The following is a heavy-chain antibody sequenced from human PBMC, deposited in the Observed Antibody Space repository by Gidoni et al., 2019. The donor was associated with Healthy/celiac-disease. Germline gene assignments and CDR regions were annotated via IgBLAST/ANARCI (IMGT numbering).Heavy chain of an antibody. CDR2: LSAHNGNT. CDR3: ATLDMAVAGTPDFDI. J-gene: IGHJ3*02. D-gene: IGHD6-19*01. V-gene: IGHV1-18*01. Sequence: VPLVQSGAEVKKPGASVKVSCKASVYTFTSYGISWVRPAHGQGIEWMGWLSAHNGNTNDARRRQGRGTMTTDTSTSTGYMGLRSLRSDDTDGYYCATLDMAVAGTPDFDIWGQGTMGTVAS. CDR1: VYTFTSYG.